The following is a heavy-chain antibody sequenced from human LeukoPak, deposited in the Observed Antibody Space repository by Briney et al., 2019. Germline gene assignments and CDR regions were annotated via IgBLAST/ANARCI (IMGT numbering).Heavy chain of an antibody. V-gene: IGHV3-30*03. CDR1: GFTFDSYG. CDR3: ARAPYYDILTGPLDY. D-gene: IGHD3-9*01. Sequence: GGSLRLSCAASGFTFDSYGMHWVRQAPGKGLEWVAVISYDGSNKYYADSVKGRFTISRDDSKNTLYLQMNSLRAEDTAVYYCARAPYYDILTGPLDYWGQGTLVTVSS. CDR2: ISYDGSNK. J-gene: IGHJ4*02.